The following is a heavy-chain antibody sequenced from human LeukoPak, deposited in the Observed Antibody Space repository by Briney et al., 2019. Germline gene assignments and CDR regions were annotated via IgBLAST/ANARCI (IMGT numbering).Heavy chain of an antibody. CDR1: GGSISSYY. CDR2: IYYSGST. D-gene: IGHD6-19*01. CDR3: ARSRYSSPHDY. Sequence: PSETLSLTCTVSGGSISSYYWSWIRRPPGKGLEWIGYIYYSGSTNYNPSLKSRVTISVDTSKNQFSLKLSSVTAADTAVYYCARSRYSSPHDYWGQGTLVTVSS. V-gene: IGHV4-59*01. J-gene: IGHJ4*02.